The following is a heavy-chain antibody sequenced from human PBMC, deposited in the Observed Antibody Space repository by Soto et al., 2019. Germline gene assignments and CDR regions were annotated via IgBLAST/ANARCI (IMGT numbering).Heavy chain of an antibody. V-gene: IGHV1-69*13. J-gene: IGHJ6*02. CDR2: IIPIFGTA. CDR3: ARVLSSWTNYYYYYYGMDV. Sequence: SVKVSCKASGGTFSSYAISWVRQAPGQGLEWMGGIIPIFGTANYAQKFQGRVTITADESTSTAYMELSSLRSEDTAVYYCARVLSSWTNYYYYYYGMDVWGQGTTVTVSS. D-gene: IGHD6-13*01. CDR1: GGTFSSYA.